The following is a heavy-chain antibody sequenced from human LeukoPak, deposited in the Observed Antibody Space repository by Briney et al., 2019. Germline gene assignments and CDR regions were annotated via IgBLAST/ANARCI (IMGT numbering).Heavy chain of an antibody. Sequence: SETLSLTCTVSGDSITSGDYFWSWIRQPPGQGLEWIGYIYYTGSDNTYYNPSLKSRLAISIDTSKSQFSLKLTSVTAADTAMYYCARVEYLSYAFYIWGQGTMVTVSS. CDR2: IYYTGSDNT. CDR1: GDSITSGDYF. J-gene: IGHJ3*02. CDR3: ARVEYLSYAFYI. D-gene: IGHD2/OR15-2a*01. V-gene: IGHV4-30-4*01.